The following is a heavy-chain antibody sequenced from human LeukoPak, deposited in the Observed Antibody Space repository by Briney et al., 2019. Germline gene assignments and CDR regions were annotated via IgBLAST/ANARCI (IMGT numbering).Heavy chain of an antibody. CDR1: GGSFSGYY. CDR3: ARDLGCSSTSCYYYYYGMDV. Sequence: PSETLSLTCAVYGGSFSGYYWSWIRQPPGKGLEWIGEINHSGSTNYNPSLKSRVTISVDTSKNQFPLKLSSVTAEDTAVYYCARDLGCSSTSCYYYYYGMDVWGQGTTVTVSS. J-gene: IGHJ6*02. CDR2: INHSGST. D-gene: IGHD2-2*01. V-gene: IGHV4-34*01.